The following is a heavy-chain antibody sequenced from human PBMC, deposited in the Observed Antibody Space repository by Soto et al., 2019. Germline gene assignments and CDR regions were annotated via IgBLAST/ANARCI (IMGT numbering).Heavy chain of an antibody. CDR1: GDSVSRGRYF. CDR2: ISYTGNT. V-gene: IGHV4-61*01. D-gene: IGHD5-12*01. Sequence: QVQLQESGPGLVKPSETLSVTCIVSGDSVSRGRYFWNWIRQPPGKGLEWIGNISYTGNTNYSPTLKSPVTISLDASKNQFSLNLTSVTAADTAVYYCANYYRGGYYFDYWGQGILVTVSS. CDR3: ANYYRGGYYFDY. J-gene: IGHJ4*02.